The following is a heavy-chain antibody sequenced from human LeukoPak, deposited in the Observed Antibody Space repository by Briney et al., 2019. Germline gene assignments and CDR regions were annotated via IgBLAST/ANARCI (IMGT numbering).Heavy chain of an antibody. Sequence: PGGSLRLSCAASGFTFSSYWMAWVRQAPGKGLEWVANIKGDESARHQADSVKGRFTISRDNTRNSLYLQMPNLRGDDTAVYYCARDVVGSLDYWGQGTLVTVSS. CDR2: IKGDESAR. CDR1: GFTFSSYW. J-gene: IGHJ4*02. V-gene: IGHV3-7*01. CDR3: ARDVVGSLDY. D-gene: IGHD1-26*01.